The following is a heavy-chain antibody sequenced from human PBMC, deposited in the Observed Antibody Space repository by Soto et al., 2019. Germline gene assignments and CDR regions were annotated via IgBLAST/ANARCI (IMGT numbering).Heavy chain of an antibody. Sequence: SETLSLTCTVSGGSISSYYWSWIRQPPGKGLEWIGYIYYSGSTKYNPSLKSRVTISVDTSKNQFPLKLSSVTAADTAVYYCARHVGYYSQGEWFDPWGQGTLVTVSS. CDR3: ARHVGYYSQGEWFDP. V-gene: IGHV4-59*08. CDR1: GGSISSYY. J-gene: IGHJ5*02. D-gene: IGHD2-15*01. CDR2: IYYSGST.